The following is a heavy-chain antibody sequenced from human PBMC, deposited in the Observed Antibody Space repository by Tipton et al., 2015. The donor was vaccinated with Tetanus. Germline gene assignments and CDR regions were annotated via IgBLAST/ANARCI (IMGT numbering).Heavy chain of an antibody. CDR2: ISYSGSN. J-gene: IGHJ4*02. D-gene: IGHD1-14*01. CDR3: SRGTGDY. V-gene: IGHV4-61*08. Sequence: TLSLTCTVSGGSVRSGDYQWNWIRQPPGKGLEWLAYISYSGSNNSNYVLKSRITISRDTSKNQISLKLTSVIAADTAVYYCSRGTGDYCGQGTLVTVSS. CDR1: GGSVRSGDYQ.